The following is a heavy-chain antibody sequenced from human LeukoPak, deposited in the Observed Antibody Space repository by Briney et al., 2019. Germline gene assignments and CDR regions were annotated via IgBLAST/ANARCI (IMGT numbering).Heavy chain of an antibody. CDR1: GFTFSSYW. Sequence: GGSLRLSCAASGFTFSSYWMSWVRQAPGKGLEWVANIKQDGSEKYYVDSVKGRFTISRDNAKNSLYLQMNSLRAEDTAVYYCARDGLHDYGDHVGYFDYWGQGTLVTVSS. V-gene: IGHV3-7*01. D-gene: IGHD4-17*01. CDR3: ARDGLHDYGDHVGYFDY. CDR2: IKQDGSEK. J-gene: IGHJ4*02.